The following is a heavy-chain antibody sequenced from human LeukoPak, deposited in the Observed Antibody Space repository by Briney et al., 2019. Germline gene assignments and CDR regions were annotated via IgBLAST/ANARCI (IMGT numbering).Heavy chain of an antibody. V-gene: IGHV5-51*01. CDR3: ARARYCSGGSCYAEY. Sequence: GESLKISCKGSGYNFTTYWIGWVRQMPGKGLEWMGIIYPGDSDTRYSPSFQGQVTISADKSISTAYLQWSSLKASDTATYYCARARYCSGGSCYAEYWGQGTLVTVSS. J-gene: IGHJ4*02. CDR2: IYPGDSDT. CDR1: GYNFTTYW. D-gene: IGHD2-15*01.